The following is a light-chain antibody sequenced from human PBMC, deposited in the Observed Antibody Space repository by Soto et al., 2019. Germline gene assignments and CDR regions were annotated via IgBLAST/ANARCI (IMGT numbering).Light chain of an antibody. CDR1: QAISSY. CDR2: GAS. J-gene: IGKJ4*01. CDR3: QQFNDYHLN. Sequence: DIQLTQSPSFLSASVGDRVTITCRASQAISSYLAWYQQKPGKPPKLLIYGASTLQSDVPSRFSGSGSGTEFTLTVSSLQAEDSETYYCQQFNDYHLNFGGGTKVDI. V-gene: IGKV1-9*01.